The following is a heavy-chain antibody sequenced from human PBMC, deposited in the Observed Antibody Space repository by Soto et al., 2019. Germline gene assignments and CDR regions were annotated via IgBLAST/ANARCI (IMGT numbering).Heavy chain of an antibody. J-gene: IGHJ3*02. V-gene: IGHV1-3*01. CDR2: INAGNGNT. CDR1: GYTFTNYA. CDR3: ASGGFDI. Sequence: GASVKVSCKASGYTFTNYAMHWVRQAPGQRLEWMGWINAGNGNTEYSQKFQGRVTITRDTSASTAYMELSSLRSEDTAVYYCASGGFDIWGQGTVVTVS. D-gene: IGHD2-15*01.